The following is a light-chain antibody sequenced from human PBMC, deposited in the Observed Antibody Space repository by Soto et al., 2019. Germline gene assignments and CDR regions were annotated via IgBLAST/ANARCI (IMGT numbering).Light chain of an antibody. J-gene: IGKJ4*01. V-gene: IGKV3-20*01. Sequence: EIVMTQSPATLSVSPGARATLSCRASQSVSSDLAWYHQKPGQAPRLPIYGASNRATGIPDRFSGSGSGTDFTLTISRLEPEDFAVYYCQQYGSSPLTFGGGTKVDNK. CDR1: QSVSSD. CDR3: QQYGSSPLT. CDR2: GAS.